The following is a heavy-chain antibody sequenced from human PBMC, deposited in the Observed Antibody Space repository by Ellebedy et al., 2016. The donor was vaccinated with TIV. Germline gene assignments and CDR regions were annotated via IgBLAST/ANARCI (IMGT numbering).Heavy chain of an antibody. Sequence: PGGSLRLSCAASGFTFDDYGMSWVRQAPGKGLEWVSGISWNSGSIGYADSVKGRFTISRDNAKNSLYLQMNSLRAEDMALYYCAKGGYCSGGSCYGRRAFDIWGQGTMVTVSS. CDR1: GFTFDDYG. V-gene: IGHV3-9*03. J-gene: IGHJ3*02. D-gene: IGHD2-15*01. CDR3: AKGGYCSGGSCYGRRAFDI. CDR2: ISWNSGSI.